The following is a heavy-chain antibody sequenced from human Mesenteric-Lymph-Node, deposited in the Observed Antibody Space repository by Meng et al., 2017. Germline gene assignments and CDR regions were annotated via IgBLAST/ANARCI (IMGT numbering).Heavy chain of an antibody. J-gene: IGHJ4*02. CDR1: GGSISTYY. D-gene: IGHD6-6*01. CDR3: ARGLSSSFKYYFDS. Sequence: ESLKISCAVSGGSISTYYWSWIRQPPGKALEHIGYVYYTGNTDYNPSLGSRVTISLDTSRNQFSLRLTSVTAADTAVYYCARGLSSSFKYYFDSWGQGTLVTVSS. V-gene: IGHV4-59*01. CDR2: VYYTGNT.